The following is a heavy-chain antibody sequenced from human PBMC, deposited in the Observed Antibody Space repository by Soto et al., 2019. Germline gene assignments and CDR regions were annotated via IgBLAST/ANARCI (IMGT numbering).Heavy chain of an antibody. V-gene: IGHV1-69*15. CDR1: GGTFSSYA. CDR2: IIPIFGTT. CDR3: ARGSSSWPYFDY. Sequence: QVQLVQSGAEVKKPGSSVKVSCKASGGTFSSYAISWVRQAPGQGLEWMGRIIPIFGTTNYAQRFQGRVTITADLSTNTAYLELSSLRSEDTAVYFCARGSSSWPYFDYWGKGTLVTVSS. D-gene: IGHD6-13*01. J-gene: IGHJ4*02.